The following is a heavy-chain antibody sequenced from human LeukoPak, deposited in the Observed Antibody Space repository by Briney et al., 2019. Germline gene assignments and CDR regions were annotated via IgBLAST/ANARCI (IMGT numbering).Heavy chain of an antibody. J-gene: IGHJ3*02. V-gene: IGHV1-46*01. CDR1: GYTFTSYY. D-gene: IGHD2-15*01. Sequence: GASVKASCKASGYTFTSYYMHWVRQAPGQGLEWMGIINPSGGSTSYAQKFQGRVTMTRDTSTSTVYMELSSLRSEDTAVYYCASEYCSGGSCYSVDGEAFDIWGQGTMVTVSS. CDR3: ASEYCSGGSCYSVDGEAFDI. CDR2: INPSGGST.